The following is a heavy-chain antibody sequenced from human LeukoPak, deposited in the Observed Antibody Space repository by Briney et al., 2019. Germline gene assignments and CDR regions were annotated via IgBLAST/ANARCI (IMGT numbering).Heavy chain of an antibody. CDR2: IYYSGNT. D-gene: IGHD3/OR15-3a*01. V-gene: IGHV4-39*01. CDR1: GVSISSSNSY. Sequence: SETLSLTCTVSGVSISSSNSYWGWIRQPPGKGLEWIGSIYYSGNTYYNPSLKSQFSISIDTSKNQFSLRLTSVTAADTVVYYCARQTGSRLFILPGDQGTLVTVSS. CDR3: ARQTGSRLFILP. J-gene: IGHJ4*02.